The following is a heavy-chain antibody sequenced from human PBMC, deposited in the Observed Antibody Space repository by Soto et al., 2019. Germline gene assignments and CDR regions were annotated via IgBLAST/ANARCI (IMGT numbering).Heavy chain of an antibody. CDR1: GFTFSSYG. CDR2: IWYDGSNK. CDR3: ARDIAAAGTGWFDP. D-gene: IGHD6-13*01. Sequence: QVQLVESGGGVVQPGRSLRLSCAASGFTFSSYGMHWVRQAPGKGLEWVAGIWYDGSNKYYADSVKGRFTISRDNSKNTLYLQMNSLRAEDTAVYYCARDIAAAGTGWFDPWGQGTLVTVSS. J-gene: IGHJ5*02. V-gene: IGHV3-33*01.